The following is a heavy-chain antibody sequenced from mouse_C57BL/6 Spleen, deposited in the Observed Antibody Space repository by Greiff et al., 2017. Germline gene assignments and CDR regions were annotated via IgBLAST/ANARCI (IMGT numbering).Heavy chain of an antibody. CDR1: GYTFTSYW. D-gene: IGHD2-2*01. CDR2: IHPNSGST. CDR3: ARSGLRRHFDY. Sequence: QVQLQQPGAELVKPGASVKLSCKASGYTFTSYWMHWVKQRPGQGLEWIGMIHPNSGSTNYNEKFKSKATLTVDKSSSTAYMQLSSLTSEDSAGYYCARSGLRRHFDYWGQGTTLTVSS. V-gene: IGHV1-64*01. J-gene: IGHJ2*01.